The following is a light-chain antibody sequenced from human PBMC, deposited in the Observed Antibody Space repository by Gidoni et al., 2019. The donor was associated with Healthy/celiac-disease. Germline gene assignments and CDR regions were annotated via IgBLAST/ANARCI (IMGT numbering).Light chain of an antibody. CDR2: GAS. V-gene: IGKV3-15*01. CDR3: QQDNNWPPWT. J-gene: IGKJ1*01. Sequence: EIVMTQSPATLSVSPWERATLSCRASQSCSSNLAWYQQKPGQATRLLIYGASTRATGIPARFSSSGSGKECTLTISSLQSEDFAVYYCQQDNNWPPWTFGQGTKVEIK. CDR1: QSCSSN.